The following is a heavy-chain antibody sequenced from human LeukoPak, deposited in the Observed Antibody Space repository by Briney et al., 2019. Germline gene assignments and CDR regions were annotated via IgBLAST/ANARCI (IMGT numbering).Heavy chain of an antibody. CDR1: GGSISSGGYY. D-gene: IGHD2-2*01. CDR2: IYYSGST. J-gene: IGHJ6*02. Sequence: SETLSLTCTVSGGSISSGGYYWSWIRQHPGKGLEWIGYIYYSGSTYYNPSLKSRVTISVDTSKNQFSLKLSSVTAADTAVYYCARVVVVPAAMLYYYYYGMDVWGQGTTVTVSS. V-gene: IGHV4-31*03. CDR3: ARVVVVPAAMLYYYYYGMDV.